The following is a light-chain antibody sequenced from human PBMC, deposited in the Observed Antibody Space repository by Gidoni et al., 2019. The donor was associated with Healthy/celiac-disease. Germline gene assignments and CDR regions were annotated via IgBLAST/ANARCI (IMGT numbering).Light chain of an antibody. V-gene: IGLV3-1*01. J-gene: IGLJ2*01. CDR2: QDS. Sequence: SSELTQPPSVSVSPGQTASITCPGDKLGNKYASWYQQKPGRSPILVIYQDSKRPSGIPERFSGSNSGNTATLTISGTQAMDEADYYCQAWDSSTHVVFGGGTKLTVL. CDR1: KLGNKY. CDR3: QAWDSSTHVV.